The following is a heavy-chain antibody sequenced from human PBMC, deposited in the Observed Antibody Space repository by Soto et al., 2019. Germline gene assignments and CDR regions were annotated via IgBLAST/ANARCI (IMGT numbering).Heavy chain of an antibody. CDR1: GFTFSSYS. Sequence: GGSLRLSCAASGFTFSSYSMNWVRQAPGKGLEWVSSISSSSSYIYYADSVKGRFTISRDNAKNSLYLQMNSLRAEDTAVYYCARDYDYYYHSSGYYYWGQGTLVTVSS. D-gene: IGHD3-22*01. CDR3: ARDYDYYYHSSGYYY. J-gene: IGHJ4*02. V-gene: IGHV3-21*01. CDR2: ISSSSSYI.